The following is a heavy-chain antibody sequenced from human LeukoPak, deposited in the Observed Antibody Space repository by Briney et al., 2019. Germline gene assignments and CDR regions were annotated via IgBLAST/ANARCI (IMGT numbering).Heavy chain of an antibody. CDR3: ARHAGSYYYDASGYYYPDY. D-gene: IGHD3-22*01. J-gene: IGHJ4*02. CDR2: IYYSGST. V-gene: IGHV4-39*01. CDR1: GGSFSSSLYY. Sequence: PSETLSLTCNVSGGSFSSSLYYWGCIRQPPGKGLEWIGTIYYSGSTYNNPSLKSRVTISVDTSKNQFSLKLSSVTAADTAVYYCARHAGSYYYDASGYYYPDYWGQGTLVTVPS.